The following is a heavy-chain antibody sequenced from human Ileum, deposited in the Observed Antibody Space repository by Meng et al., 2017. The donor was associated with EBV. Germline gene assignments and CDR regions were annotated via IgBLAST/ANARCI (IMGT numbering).Heavy chain of an antibody. Sequence: QGLLPEPGPGLVKPSGTLSLTCAVSGGSISSSNWWSWVRQPPGKGLEWIGKIYHSGITIYNPSLKSRVTMSVDNSKNQFSLKLNSMTAADTAVYYCARDPTGGEDHQRVWGQGTLVTVSS. J-gene: IGHJ4*02. CDR3: ARDPTGGEDHQRV. CDR1: GGSISSSNW. CDR2: IYHSGIT. V-gene: IGHV4-4*02. D-gene: IGHD1-14*01.